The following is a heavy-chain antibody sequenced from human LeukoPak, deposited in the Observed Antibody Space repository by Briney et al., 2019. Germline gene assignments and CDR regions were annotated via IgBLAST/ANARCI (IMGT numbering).Heavy chain of an antibody. CDR2: LIPVFGTP. D-gene: IGHD2-2*01. CDR3: ARGIVTSTTDYFDY. V-gene: IGHV1-69*06. CDR1: GYTFTSYA. J-gene: IGHJ4*02. Sequence: SVKVSCKASGYTFTSYAMNWVRQAPGQGLEWMGGLIPVFGTPNYAQRFQGRVTLTADTSTKTVYMEMTGLRSEDTAVYFCARGIVTSTTDYFDYWGQGTLVTVSS.